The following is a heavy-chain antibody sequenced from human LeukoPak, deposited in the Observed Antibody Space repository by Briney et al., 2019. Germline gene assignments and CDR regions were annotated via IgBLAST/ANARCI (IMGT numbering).Heavy chain of an antibody. CDR1: GGSLSSGGYY. CDR3: ARGSSGYGDYEVFDY. Sequence: SETLSLTCTVSGGSLSSGGYYWRWLRQHPGRGLEWIGNIYYSGSTYYNPSLKSRVTISLDTSKNQFSLKLSSVTAADTAVYYCARGSSGYGDYEVFDYWGQGTLVTVSS. D-gene: IGHD4-17*01. J-gene: IGHJ4*02. V-gene: IGHV4-31*03. CDR2: IYYSGST.